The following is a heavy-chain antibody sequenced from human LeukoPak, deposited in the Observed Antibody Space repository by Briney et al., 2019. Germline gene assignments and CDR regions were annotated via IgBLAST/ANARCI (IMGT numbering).Heavy chain of an antibody. J-gene: IGHJ4*02. CDR3: ASSRLVHSGSYLFDY. D-gene: IGHD1-26*01. CDR1: GGTFSSYA. V-gene: IGHV1-69*05. Sequence: ASVKVSCKASGGTFSSYAISWVRQAPGQGLEWMGGIIPIFGTANYAQKFQGRVTITTDESTSTAYMELSSLRSEDTAVYCCASSRLVHSGSYLFDYWGQGTLVTVSS. CDR2: IIPIFGTA.